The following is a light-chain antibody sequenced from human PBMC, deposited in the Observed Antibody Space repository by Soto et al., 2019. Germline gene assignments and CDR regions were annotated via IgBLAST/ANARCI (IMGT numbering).Light chain of an antibody. J-gene: IGLJ2*01. Sequence: QSVLTQPASVSGSPGQSITISCTGTSSDVGGYNYVSWYQQHPGKAPKLTIYEVSNRPSGVSNRFSGSKSGNTASLTISGLQAEDEADYYCSSYTRSSTSVVFGGGTKLTVL. CDR2: EVS. CDR1: SSDVGGYNY. V-gene: IGLV2-14*01. CDR3: SSYTRSSTSVV.